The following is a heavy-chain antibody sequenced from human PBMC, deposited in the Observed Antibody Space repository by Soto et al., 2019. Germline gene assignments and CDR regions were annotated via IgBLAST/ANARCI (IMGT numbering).Heavy chain of an antibody. V-gene: IGHV3-48*03. CDR2: ISSSGSTI. Sequence: PVGSLRLSCAASGFTFSSYEMNWVRQAPGKGLEWVSYISSSGSTIYYADSVKGRFTISRDNAKNSLYLQMNSLRDEDTAVYYCARDSEVVVPAAIVSYFDFWGQGTKAIV. CDR1: GFTFSSYE. D-gene: IGHD2-2*02. CDR3: ARDSEVVVPAAIVSYFDF. J-gene: IGHJ4*02.